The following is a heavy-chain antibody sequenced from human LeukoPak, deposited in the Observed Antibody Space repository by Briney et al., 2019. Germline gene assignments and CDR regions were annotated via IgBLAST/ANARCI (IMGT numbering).Heavy chain of an antibody. J-gene: IGHJ6*02. CDR1: GFTFSNYE. CDR3: ARADYYGSPGHFGMDV. D-gene: IGHD3-10*01. Sequence: GGSRRLSCAASGFTFSNYEMTWVRQAPGKGPEWSSYIGGSGVTKRYADSVKGRFSISRDNAKNSLDLQMNSLRVEDTGVYYCARADYYGSPGHFGMDVWGRGTTVTVSS. CDR2: IGGSGVTK. V-gene: IGHV3-48*03.